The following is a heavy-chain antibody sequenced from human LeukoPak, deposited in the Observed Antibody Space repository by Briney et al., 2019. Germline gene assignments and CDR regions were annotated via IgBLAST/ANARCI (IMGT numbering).Heavy chain of an antibody. CDR2: IIPILGTA. D-gene: IGHD2-15*01. CDR1: GGTFSSYA. J-gene: IGHJ4*02. CDR3: ARSGGSCSSCVYY. V-gene: IGHV1-69*13. Sequence: ASVKVSCKTSGGTFSSYAISWVRQAPGQGLEWMGGIIPILGTANYAQKFQGKVTITADESTSTAYMELSSLRSEGTAVYYCARSGGSCSSCVYYWGQGTLVTVSS.